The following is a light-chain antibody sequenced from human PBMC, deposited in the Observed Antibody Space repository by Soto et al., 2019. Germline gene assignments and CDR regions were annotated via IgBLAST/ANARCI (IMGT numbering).Light chain of an antibody. Sequence: DIVMTQSPATLSVSPGERATLSCRASQSVSSNLAWYQQKPGQAPRVLIYAASTRATGVPARFSGSGSGTEFTLTIDSLQSEDYAVYYCQHYNNWPPRVTFGGGTKVEIK. J-gene: IGKJ4*01. CDR3: QHYNNWPPRVT. CDR2: AAS. CDR1: QSVSSN. V-gene: IGKV3D-15*01.